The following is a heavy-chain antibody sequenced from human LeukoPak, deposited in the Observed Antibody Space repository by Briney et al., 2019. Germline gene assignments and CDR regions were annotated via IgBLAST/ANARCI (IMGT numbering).Heavy chain of an antibody. Sequence: QTGGSLRLSCAASGFTFSSYAMHWVRQAPGKGLEWVAVISYDGSNKYYADSVKGRFTIFRDNSKNTLYLQMNSLRAEDTAVYYCARGRITMISSYWGQGTLVTVSS. D-gene: IGHD3-22*01. CDR3: ARGRITMISSY. CDR1: GFTFSSYA. V-gene: IGHV3-30-3*01. CDR2: ISYDGSNK. J-gene: IGHJ4*02.